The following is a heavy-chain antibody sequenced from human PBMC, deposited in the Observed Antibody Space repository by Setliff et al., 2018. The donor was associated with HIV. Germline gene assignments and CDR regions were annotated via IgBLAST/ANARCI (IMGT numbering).Heavy chain of an antibody. V-gene: IGHV4-39*01. Sequence: SETLSLTCTVSGDSIGSGSYYWAWIRQPPGKGLEWIGNIYYSGSTYYNPSLKTRVTISVDGSKNQFSLKLKSVTAADTAVYYCARRLVVVAAEDYFDSWGQGALVTVSS. J-gene: IGHJ4*02. CDR3: ARRLVVVAAEDYFDS. CDR1: GDSIGSGSYY. CDR2: IYYSGST. D-gene: IGHD2-15*01.